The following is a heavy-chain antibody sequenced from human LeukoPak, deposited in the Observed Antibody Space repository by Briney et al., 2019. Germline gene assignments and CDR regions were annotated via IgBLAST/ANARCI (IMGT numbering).Heavy chain of an antibody. CDR2: IYPGDPDT. CDR1: GYSFTSYW. V-gene: IGHV5-51*01. CDR3: ARQYYYGSGSYYSAFDI. J-gene: IGHJ3*02. D-gene: IGHD3-10*01. Sequence: GESLKISCKGSGYSFTSYWIGWVRQMPGKGLEWMGIIYPGDPDTRYSPSFQGQVTISADKSISTAYLQWSSLKASDTAMYYCARQYYYGSGSYYSAFDIWGQGTMVTVSS.